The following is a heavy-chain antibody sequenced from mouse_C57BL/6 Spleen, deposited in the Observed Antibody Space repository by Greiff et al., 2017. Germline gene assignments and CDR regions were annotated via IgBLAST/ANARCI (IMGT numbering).Heavy chain of an antibody. V-gene: IGHV5-6*01. D-gene: IGHD1-1*02. CDR2: ISPSGCCT. J-gene: IGHJ2*01. Sequence: EVKLLQPGADLVKPGASLKLSCAASGFTFTSYWMPWVRQTPGQGLEWVGTISPSGCCTYYPESVKGQVTISRDKSTSTLYLQMSSLTSEDTAVYYCASQGDDGRVAGFWGRGT. CDR3: ASQGDDGRVAGF. CDR1: GFTFTSYW.